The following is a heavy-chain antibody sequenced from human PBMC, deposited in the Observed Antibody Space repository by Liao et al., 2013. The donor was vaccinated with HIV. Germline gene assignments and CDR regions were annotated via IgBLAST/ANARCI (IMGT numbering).Heavy chain of an antibody. Sequence: QVQLQESGPGLVKPSETLSLTCSVSGGSTDNYYWSWIRQSPGKGLEWIGYVYYDGSTKYNPSLKSRVTISVDTPTKLSLKVDSATTADTAVYFCARVRTGWGSPIDYWGQGVLVTVSS. CDR1: GGSTDNYY. J-gene: IGHJ4*02. V-gene: IGHV4-59*01. D-gene: IGHD2-21*01. CDR2: VYYDGST. CDR3: ARVRTGWGSPIDY.